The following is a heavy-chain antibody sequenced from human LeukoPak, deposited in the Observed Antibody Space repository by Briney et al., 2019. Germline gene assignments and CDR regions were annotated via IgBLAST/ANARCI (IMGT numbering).Heavy chain of an antibody. V-gene: IGHV1-2*02. CDR1: GYTFGGYY. D-gene: IGHD3-10*01. Sequence: ASVKVSCKASGYTFGGYYMHWVRQAPGQGLEWMGWINPNSGGTNYAQKFQGRVTMTRDMSISTAYMELSRLRSDDTAVYYCAREFGELDFDAWGHGTLVTVSS. CDR3: AREFGELDFDA. J-gene: IGHJ5*01. CDR2: INPNSGGT.